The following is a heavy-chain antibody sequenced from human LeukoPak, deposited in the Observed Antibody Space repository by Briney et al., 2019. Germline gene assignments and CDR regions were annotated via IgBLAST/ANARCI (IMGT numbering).Heavy chain of an antibody. CDR2: ISGSGGST. D-gene: IGHD6-19*01. J-gene: IGHJ4*02. V-gene: IGHV3-23*01. CDR3: AKGLSGWYDY. Sequence: PGGSLRLPCAASGFTFSSYATSWVRQAPGKGLEWVSAISGSGGSTYYADSVKGRFTISRDNSKNTLYLQMNSLRAEDTAVYYCAKGLSGWYDYWGQGTLVTVSS. CDR1: GFTFSSYA.